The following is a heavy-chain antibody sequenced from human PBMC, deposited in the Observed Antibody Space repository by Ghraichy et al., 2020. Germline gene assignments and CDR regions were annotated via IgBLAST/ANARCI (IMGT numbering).Heavy chain of an antibody. V-gene: IGHV4-34*01. Sequence: ESLNISCAVYGGSFSGYFWSWIRQPPGKGLEWIGEINHSGSTNYNPSLKSRVTISVDTSKNQFSLKLSSVTAADTAVFYCARNYGSGSYYNAHYYYYGMDVWGQGTTVTVSS. CDR2: INHSGST. CDR3: ARNYGSGSYYNAHYYYYGMDV. D-gene: IGHD3-10*01. J-gene: IGHJ6*02. CDR1: GGSFSGYF.